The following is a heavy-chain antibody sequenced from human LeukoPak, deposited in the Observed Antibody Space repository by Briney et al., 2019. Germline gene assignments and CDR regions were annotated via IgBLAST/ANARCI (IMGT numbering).Heavy chain of an antibody. V-gene: IGHV1-69*13. J-gene: IGHJ4*02. CDR1: GGTFSSYA. CDR3: ARDGPWPSTTILQKGGYFDY. Sequence: SVKVSCKASGGTFSSYAISWVRQAPGQGLEWMGGIIPIFGTANYAQKFQGRVTITADESTSTAYMEPSSLRSEDTAVYYCARDGPWPSTTILQKGGYFDYWGQGTLVTVSS. CDR2: IIPIFGTA. D-gene: IGHD1-26*01.